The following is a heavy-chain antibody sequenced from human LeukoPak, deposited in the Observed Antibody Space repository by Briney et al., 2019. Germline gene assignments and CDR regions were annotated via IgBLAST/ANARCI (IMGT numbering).Heavy chain of an antibody. CDR2: ISSSGSTI. V-gene: IGHV3-48*03. CDR3: AIGDGGLFDF. D-gene: IGHD3-16*01. CDR1: GFTLSSYE. Sequence: GGSLRLSCAATGFTLSSYERSWVPQAPGKGLGWVSYISSSGSTIYYADSVKGRFTISRDNAKNSLYLQMNSLRAADTAVYYCAIGDGGLFDFWGQGTLVTVSS. J-gene: IGHJ4*02.